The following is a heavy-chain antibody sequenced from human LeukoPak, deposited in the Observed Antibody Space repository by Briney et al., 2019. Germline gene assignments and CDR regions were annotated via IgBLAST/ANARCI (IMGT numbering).Heavy chain of an antibody. CDR3: AKDPVNGFNYFDF. CDR1: GFTFDSHS. D-gene: IGHD2-8*01. J-gene: IGHJ4*02. Sequence: GSLRLSRAASGFTFDSHSISWVRQAPGKGLEGVSTVSGSGDGRYYTDSVKGRFTISRDNSQNTVYLQMNTLRAEDTAVYYCAKDPVNGFNYFDFWGQGTLVTVSS. CDR2: VSGSGDGR. V-gene: IGHV3-23*01.